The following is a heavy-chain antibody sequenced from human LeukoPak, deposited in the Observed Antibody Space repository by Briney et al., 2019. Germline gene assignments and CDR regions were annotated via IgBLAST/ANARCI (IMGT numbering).Heavy chain of an antibody. CDR3: ARVFPRPRFDY. J-gene: IGHJ4*02. Sequence: PSETLSLTCTVSGDSMSSYYWRWIRQPPGKGLEWVEYILYSGSTNYNPSLKGRVTIPVNPQQNQFSMMMGSVAAAATAVYYCARVFPRPRFDYWGQGTRVTVSS. CDR2: ILYSGST. V-gene: IGHV4-59*01. CDR1: GDSMSSYY.